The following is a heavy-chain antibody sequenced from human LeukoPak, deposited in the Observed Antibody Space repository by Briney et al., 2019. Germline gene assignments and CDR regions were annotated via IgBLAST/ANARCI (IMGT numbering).Heavy chain of an antibody. D-gene: IGHD1-26*01. V-gene: IGHV4-59*01. J-gene: IGHJ4*02. CDR3: ARSGPHLDY. Sequence: SSETLSLTCTVSGGSISSYYWSWIRQPPGKGLEWIGYIYYSGSTNYNPSLKSRVTISVDTSKNQFSLKLSSVTAADTAVYCCARSGPHLDYWGQGTLVTVSS. CDR1: GGSISSYY. CDR2: IYYSGST.